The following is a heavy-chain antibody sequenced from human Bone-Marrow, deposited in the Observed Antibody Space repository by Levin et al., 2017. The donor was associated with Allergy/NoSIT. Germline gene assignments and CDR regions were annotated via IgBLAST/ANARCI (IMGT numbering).Heavy chain of an antibody. V-gene: IGHV3-23*01. J-gene: IGHJ4*02. CDR1: GFTFSSYA. D-gene: IGHD3-10*01. Sequence: LSLTCAASGFTFSSYAMSWVRQAPGKGLEWVSAISGSGGSTYYADSVKGRFTISRDNSKNTLYLQMNSLRAEDTAVYYCAKDLIPFYGSGGYKGGGDYFDYWGQGTLVTVSS. CDR3: AKDLIPFYGSGGYKGGGDYFDY. CDR2: ISGSGGST.